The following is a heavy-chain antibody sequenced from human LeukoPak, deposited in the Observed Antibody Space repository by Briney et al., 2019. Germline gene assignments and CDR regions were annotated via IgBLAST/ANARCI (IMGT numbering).Heavy chain of an antibody. CDR1: GFTFSSYG. Sequence: GGSLRLSCAASGFTFSSYGMHWVRQAPGKGLEWVAVISYDGSNKYYADSVKGRFTISRDNSKNTLYLQMNSLRAEDTAVYYCARRSTEVRGVMPHYYYGMDVWGQGTTVTVSS. D-gene: IGHD3-10*01. V-gene: IGHV3-30*19. CDR2: ISYDGSNK. J-gene: IGHJ6*02. CDR3: ARRSTEVRGVMPHYYYGMDV.